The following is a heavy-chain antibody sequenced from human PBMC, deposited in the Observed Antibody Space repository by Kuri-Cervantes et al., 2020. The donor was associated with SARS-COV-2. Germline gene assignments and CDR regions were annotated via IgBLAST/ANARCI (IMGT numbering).Heavy chain of an antibody. V-gene: IGHV4-39*01. D-gene: IGHD3-3*01. CDR2: IYYSGST. J-gene: IGHJ4*02. CDR3: ARRTYYDFWSGYFDY. Sequence: GSLRLSCTVSGGSISSSSYYWGWIRQPPGKGLEWIGSIYYSGSTYYNPSLKSRVTISVDTSKNQFSLKLSSVTAADTAVYYCARRTYYDFWSGYFDYWSQGTLVTVSS. CDR1: GGSISSSSYY.